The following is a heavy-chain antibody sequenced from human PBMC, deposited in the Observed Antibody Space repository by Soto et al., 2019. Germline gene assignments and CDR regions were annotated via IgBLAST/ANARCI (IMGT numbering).Heavy chain of an antibody. V-gene: IGHV4-31*03. CDR1: GGSISSGGYY. CDR3: ARGTRKLLQGRRVDY. D-gene: IGHD2-15*01. CDR2: IYYSGST. Sequence: QVQLQESGPGLVKPSQTLSLTCTVSGGSISSGGYYWSWIRQHPGKGLEWIGYIYYSGSTYYNPSLKSRLTISVDTSKNQFSLKLSSVTAAGTAVYYCARGTRKLLQGRRVDYWGQGTLVTVSS. J-gene: IGHJ4*02.